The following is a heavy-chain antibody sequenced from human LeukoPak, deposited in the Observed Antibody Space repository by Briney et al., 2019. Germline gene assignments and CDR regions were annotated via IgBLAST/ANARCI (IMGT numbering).Heavy chain of an antibody. Sequence: GGSLRLSCAASGFTFSSYGLHWVRQAPGKGLEWVSAISGGGDITYYADSVTGRFTISRDNSKDTLFLQMHSLRPGDTAVYYCVREDTPATANYWGQGTLVTISS. J-gene: IGHJ4*02. CDR3: VREDTPATANY. V-gene: IGHV3-23*01. CDR1: GFTFSSYG. D-gene: IGHD2-21*02. CDR2: ISGGGDIT.